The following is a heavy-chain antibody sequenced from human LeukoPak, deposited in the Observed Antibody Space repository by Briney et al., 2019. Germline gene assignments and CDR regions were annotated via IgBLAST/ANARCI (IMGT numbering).Heavy chain of an antibody. D-gene: IGHD3-10*01. CDR2: ISRDGSIT. J-gene: IGHJ4*02. CDR1: GFTFSSYG. Sequence: GGSLRLSCEASGFTFSSYGMHWVRQAPGKGLVWGSRISRDGSITNYADSVKGRFTISRDNGKSTVYLQMNSLRAEDTAVYYCARDVVYGSGSCDNWGQGTLVSVSS. V-gene: IGHV3-74*01. CDR3: ARDVVYGSGSCDN.